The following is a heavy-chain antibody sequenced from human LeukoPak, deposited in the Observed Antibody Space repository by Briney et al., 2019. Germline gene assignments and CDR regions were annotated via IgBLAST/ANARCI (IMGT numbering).Heavy chain of an antibody. CDR2: IIPILGIA. V-gene: IGHV1-69*04. D-gene: IGHD4-17*01. CDR3: ARAATVTPLAGYYYGMDV. J-gene: IGHJ6*02. CDR1: GYTLTELS. Sequence: ASVKVSCKVSGYTLTELSMHWVRQAPGQGLEWMGRIIPILGIANYAQKFQGRVTITADKSTSTAYMELSSLRSEDTAVYYCARAATVTPLAGYYYGMDVWGQGTTVTVSS.